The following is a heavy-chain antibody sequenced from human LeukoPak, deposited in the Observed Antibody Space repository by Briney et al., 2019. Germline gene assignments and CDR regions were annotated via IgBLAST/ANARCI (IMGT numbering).Heavy chain of an antibody. CDR1: GFTFSSYG. J-gene: IGHJ4*02. CDR3: AKRGRPGSGSYYNVLDY. Sequence: PGGSLRLSCAASGFTFSSYGMHWVRQGPGKELVWLARISGDGRGTTYADSVKGRFTISRDNAKKSLYLQMNSLRAEDTAVYYCAKRGRPGSGSYYNVLDYWGQGTLVTVSS. D-gene: IGHD3-10*01. V-gene: IGHV3-74*01. CDR2: ISGDGRGT.